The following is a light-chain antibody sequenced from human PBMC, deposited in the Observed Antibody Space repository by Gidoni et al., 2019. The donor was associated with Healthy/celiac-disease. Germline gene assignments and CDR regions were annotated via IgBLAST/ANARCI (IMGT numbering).Light chain of an antibody. CDR1: QSLVYSDGNTY. J-gene: IGKJ1*01. V-gene: IGKV2-30*01. CDR2: KVS. CDR3: MQGTHWPPT. Sequence: DVVMTQSPLSLPVTLGQPASISCRSSQSLVYSDGNTYLNWFQQRPGQSPRRLIYKVSNRDSGVPERFSGSGSGTDFTLKISRVEAEDVRVYYCMQGTHWPPTFGQGIKVEIK.